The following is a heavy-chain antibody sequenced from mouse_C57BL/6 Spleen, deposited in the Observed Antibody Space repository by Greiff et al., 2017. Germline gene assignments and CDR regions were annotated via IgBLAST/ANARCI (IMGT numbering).Heavy chain of an antibody. Sequence: EVKLMESGGGLVQPKGSLKLSCAASGFRFNTYAMNWVRQAPGKGLEWVARIRSKSDNYATYYADSVKDRFTISRDDSESMLYLQMNNLKTEETAMYYCVRLTFYAMDDWGQGTSVTVSS. D-gene: IGHD1-3*01. CDR2: IRSKSDNYAT. CDR3: VRLTFYAMDD. V-gene: IGHV10-1*01. CDR1: GFRFNTYA. J-gene: IGHJ4*01.